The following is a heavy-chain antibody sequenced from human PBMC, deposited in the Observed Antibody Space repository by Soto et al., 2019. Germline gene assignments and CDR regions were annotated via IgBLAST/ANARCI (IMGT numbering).Heavy chain of an antibody. CDR1: GYSFTSYW. J-gene: IGHJ4*02. CDR3: AKKAASYYDYVWGRYRSAAAPWAFDY. D-gene: IGHD3-16*02. Sequence: PGESLKISCKGSGYSFTSYWIGWVRQMPGKGLEWMGIIYPGDSDTRYSPSFQGQVTISADKSISTAYLQWSSLKASDTAMYYCAKKAASYYDYVWGRYRSAAAPWAFDYWGKGNLVTVS. CDR2: IYPGDSDT. V-gene: IGHV5-51*01.